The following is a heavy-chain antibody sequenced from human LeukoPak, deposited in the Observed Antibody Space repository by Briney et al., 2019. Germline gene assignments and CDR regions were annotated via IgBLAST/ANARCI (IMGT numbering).Heavy chain of an antibody. D-gene: IGHD6-13*01. CDR1: GFTVSSNY. Sequence: GGSLRLSCAASGFTVSSNYTSWVRQAPGKGLEWVSVIYSGNTTYCADSVKGRFTISRDNSKNTLSLQMDSLRVEDTAVYYCARITAAGFDYWGQGTLVIVSS. CDR2: IYSGNTT. CDR3: ARITAAGFDY. J-gene: IGHJ4*02. V-gene: IGHV3-66*01.